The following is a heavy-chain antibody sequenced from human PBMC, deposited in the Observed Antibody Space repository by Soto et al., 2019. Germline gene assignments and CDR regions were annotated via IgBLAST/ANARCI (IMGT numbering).Heavy chain of an antibody. CDR1: GYTFTSYY. D-gene: IGHD6-6*01. J-gene: IGHJ5*02. CDR2: INPYNGNT. CDR3: ARGTARPRGGWFDP. V-gene: IGHV1-46*01. Sequence: GASVKVSCKASGYTFTSYYMHWVRQAPGQGLEWMGIINPYNGNTSYAQKLQGRVTMTTDTSTSTAYMELSSLRSDDTAVYYCARGTARPRGGWFDPWGQGTLVTVSS.